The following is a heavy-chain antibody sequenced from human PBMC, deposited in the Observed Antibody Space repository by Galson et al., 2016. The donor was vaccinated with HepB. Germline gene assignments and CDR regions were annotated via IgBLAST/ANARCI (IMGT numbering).Heavy chain of an antibody. CDR1: GFTFTNYA. D-gene: IGHD3-9*01. V-gene: IGHV3-23*01. J-gene: IGHJ4*02. Sequence: SLRLSCAASGFTFTNYAMNWVRQAPGKGLEWVSGISASGGSTYYADSVKGRFTISRDKSKNTLYLQMNSLRAEDTAVYYCARGHYDILTGYYGALDYWGQGTLVTVSS. CDR2: ISASGGST. CDR3: ARGHYDILTGYYGALDY.